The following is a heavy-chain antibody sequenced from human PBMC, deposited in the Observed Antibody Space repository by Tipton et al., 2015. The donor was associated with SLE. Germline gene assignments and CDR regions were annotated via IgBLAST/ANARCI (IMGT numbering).Heavy chain of an antibody. D-gene: IGHD2-2*02. CDR3: ARGFLYDGFQV. J-gene: IGHJ1*01. CDR2: TYYMSKWYN. CDR1: GDSVSSNSAA. Sequence: GLVKPSQTLSLTCAISGDSVSSNSAAWNWTRQSPSRGLEWLGRTYYMSKWYNDYAVSVKSRIIINPDTSKNQFSLQLTSVTPKDTAVYYCARGFLYDGFQVWGQGTLVTVSS. V-gene: IGHV6-1*01.